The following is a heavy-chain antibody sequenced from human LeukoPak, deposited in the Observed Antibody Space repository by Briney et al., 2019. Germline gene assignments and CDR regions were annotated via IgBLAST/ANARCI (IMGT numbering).Heavy chain of an antibody. D-gene: IGHD3-22*01. V-gene: IGHV4-38-2*01. CDR1: GYSISSGYY. CDR2: IYHSGST. CDR3: ARIPGYYDSSGHP. J-gene: IGHJ5*02. Sequence: SETLSLTCAVSGYSISSGYYWGWIRQPPGKGLEWIGSIYHSGSTYYNPSLKSRVTISVDTSKNQFSLKLSSVTAADTAVYYCARIPGYYDSSGHPWGQGTLVTVSS.